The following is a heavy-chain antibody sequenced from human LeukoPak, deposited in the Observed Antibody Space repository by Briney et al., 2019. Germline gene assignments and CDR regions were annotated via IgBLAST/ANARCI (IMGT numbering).Heavy chain of an antibody. CDR3: AKDQKWGPADYYFDS. V-gene: IGHV3-30*18. D-gene: IGHD2-2*01. Sequence: TGGSLRLSCAASGFTLSNYAMHWVRQAPGKGLEWVTVISTDGKDKKYADSVKGRFAISRDNSKNTLDLQMNSLRAEDTAVYYCAKDQKWGPADYYFDSWGQGTLVTVSS. CDR2: ISTDGKDK. J-gene: IGHJ4*02. CDR1: GFTLSNYA.